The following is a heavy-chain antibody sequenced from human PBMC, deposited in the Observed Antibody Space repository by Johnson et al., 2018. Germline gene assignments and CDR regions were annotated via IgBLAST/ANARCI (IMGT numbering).Heavy chain of an antibody. CDR2: ISYDGSNK. V-gene: IGHV3-30*03. D-gene: IGHD3-22*01. J-gene: IGHJ3*02. CDR3: TRNDSSGYYWYGFDI. Sequence: QVQLVQSGGGVVQPGRSLRLSCAASGFTFSSYGMHWVRQAPGKGLEWVAVISYDGSNKYYADSVKGRFTISRDNSKNTLYLQMNSLRAEDTAVYYCTRNDSSGYYWYGFDIWGQGTMVTVSS. CDR1: GFTFSSYG.